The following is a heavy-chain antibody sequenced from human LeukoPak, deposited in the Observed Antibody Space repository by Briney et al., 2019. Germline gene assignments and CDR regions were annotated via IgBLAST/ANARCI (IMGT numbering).Heavy chain of an antibody. Sequence: SETLSLTCAVYGGSFRGYYWSWIRQPPGKGLEWIGEINHSGSTNYNPSLKSRVTISVDTSKNQFSLKLSSVTAADTAVYYCARGLTTYYYDSSGYFFDYWGQGTLVTVPS. CDR1: GGSFRGYY. D-gene: IGHD3-22*01. CDR3: ARGLTTYYYDSSGYFFDY. V-gene: IGHV4-34*01. CDR2: INHSGST. J-gene: IGHJ4*02.